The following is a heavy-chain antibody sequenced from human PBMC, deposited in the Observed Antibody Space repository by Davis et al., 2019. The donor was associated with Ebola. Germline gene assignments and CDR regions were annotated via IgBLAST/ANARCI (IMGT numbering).Heavy chain of an antibody. CDR2: ISGSGGST. CDR3: ARAPGVVVPAAINWFDP. J-gene: IGHJ5*02. V-gene: IGHV3-23*01. CDR1: GFTFSSYA. Sequence: GESLKISCAASGFTFSSYAMSWVRQAPGKGLEWVSAISGSGGSTYYADSVKGRFTISRDNSKNTLYLQMNSLRAEDTAVYYCARAPGVVVPAAINWFDPWGQGTLVTVSS. D-gene: IGHD2-2*01.